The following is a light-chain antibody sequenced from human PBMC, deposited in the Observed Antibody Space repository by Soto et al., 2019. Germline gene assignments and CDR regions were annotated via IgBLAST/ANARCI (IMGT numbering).Light chain of an antibody. CDR2: GNS. Sequence: QSVLTQPPSVSGAPGQRVTISCTGSNSNIGAGYDVHWYQQLPGTAPKLLIYGNSNRPSGVPDRFSGSKSGTSAYLAITGHQAEDEADYYCQSYDSSLREDVFGTGTKLTVL. J-gene: IGLJ1*01. CDR3: QSYDSSLREDV. V-gene: IGLV1-40*01. CDR1: NSNIGAGYD.